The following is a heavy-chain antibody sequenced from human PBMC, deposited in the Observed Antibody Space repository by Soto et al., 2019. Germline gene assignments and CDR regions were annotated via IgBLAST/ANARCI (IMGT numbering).Heavy chain of an antibody. V-gene: IGHV4-34*01. J-gene: IGHJ4*02. CDR3: ARGSVDTVDSSGFYDY. D-gene: IGHD3-22*01. Sequence: PXATLSLTCAVYGGSFSAYYWSWIRQPPGKGLEWIGEINHSGGTSYNPSLKSRVTISVDTSKSQFSLKLTSVTAADRAVYYCARGSVDTVDSSGFYDYWGQRTPVTVSS. CDR2: INHSGGT. CDR1: GGSFSAYY.